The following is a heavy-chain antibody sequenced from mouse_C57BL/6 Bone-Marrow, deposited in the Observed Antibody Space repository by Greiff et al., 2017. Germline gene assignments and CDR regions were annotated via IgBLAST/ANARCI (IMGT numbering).Heavy chain of an antibody. CDR3: ARDAD. J-gene: IGHJ2*01. V-gene: IGHV5-4*01. CDR1: GFTFSSYA. CDR2: ISDGGSYT. Sequence: EVQGVESGGGLVKPGGSLKLSCAASGFTFSSYAMSWVRQTPEKRQEWVATISDGGSYTYYPDNVKGRFTISRDNAKNNRYLQMSHLKSEDTAMYYCARDADWGQGTTLTVSS.